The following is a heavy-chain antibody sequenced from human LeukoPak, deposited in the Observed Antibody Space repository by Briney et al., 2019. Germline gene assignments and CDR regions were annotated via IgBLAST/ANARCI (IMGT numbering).Heavy chain of an antibody. CDR2: ISSSSSYI. V-gene: IGHV3-21*01. CDR3: ARDEDIVVVTAIGYFQH. D-gene: IGHD2-21*02. J-gene: IGHJ1*01. CDR1: GFTFSSYS. Sequence: PGGSLRLSCAASGFTFSSYSMNWVRQAPGKGLEWVSSISSSSSYIYYADSVKGRFTISRDNAKNSLYLQMNSLRAEDTAVYYCARDEDIVVVTAIGYFQHWGQGTLVTVSS.